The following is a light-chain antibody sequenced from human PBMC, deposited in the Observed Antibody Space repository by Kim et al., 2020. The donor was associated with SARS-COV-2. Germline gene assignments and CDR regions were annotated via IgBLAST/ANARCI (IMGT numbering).Light chain of an antibody. CDR1: SSNNGNNY. J-gene: IGLJ2*01. V-gene: IGLV1-51*01. Sequence: GQKVTVSGSGSSSNNGNNYVSWYQQLPGTAPKLLVYDNNKRPSGIPDRFSGSKSGTSATLGITGLQTGDEADYYCGTWDSSLSAAVFGGGTQLTVL. CDR2: DNN. CDR3: GTWDSSLSAAV.